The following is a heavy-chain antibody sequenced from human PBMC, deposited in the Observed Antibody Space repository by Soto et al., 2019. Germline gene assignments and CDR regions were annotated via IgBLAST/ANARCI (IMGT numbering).Heavy chain of an antibody. J-gene: IGHJ4*02. D-gene: IGHD5-12*01. CDR2: ISGSGGTT. CDR1: GFTFSSYA. Sequence: EVQLLESGGGLVQPGGYLRVSCAASGFTFSSYAMSWVRQAPGKGLEWVSAISGSGGTTYYADSVKGRFTISRDNSKNTLYLQMRGLRADDTAVYYCAKDRRYSYGPGLDYWGQGTLVTVSS. CDR3: AKDRRYSYGPGLDY. V-gene: IGHV3-23*01.